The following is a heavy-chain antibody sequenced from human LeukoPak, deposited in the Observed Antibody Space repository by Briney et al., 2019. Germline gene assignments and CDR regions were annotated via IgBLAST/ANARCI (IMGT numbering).Heavy chain of an antibody. D-gene: IGHD4-11*01. CDR1: GSTFSSYA. CDR2: IIPIFGTA. J-gene: IGHJ6*03. V-gene: IGHV1-69*13. Sequence: GASVKVSCKASGSTFSSYAISWVRQAPGQGLEWMGGIIPIFGTANYAQKFQGRVTITADESTSTAYMELSSLRSEDTAVYYCARYYSDYYYMDVWGKGTTVTASS. CDR3: ARYYSDYYYMDV.